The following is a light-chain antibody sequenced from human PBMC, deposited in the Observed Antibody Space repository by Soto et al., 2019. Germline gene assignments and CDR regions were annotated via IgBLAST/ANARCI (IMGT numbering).Light chain of an antibody. Sequence: EIVLTQSPGTLSLSPGEGATLSCRTSQSISSSYLSWFQQRPGQAPRVLIYGASNRASVIPDRFSGSGSGTDFTLTISSLEPEDVAVYYCQYYGRSPPYTFGQGTKLDIK. CDR3: QYYGRSPPYT. CDR2: GAS. V-gene: IGKV3-20*01. CDR1: QSISSSY. J-gene: IGKJ2*01.